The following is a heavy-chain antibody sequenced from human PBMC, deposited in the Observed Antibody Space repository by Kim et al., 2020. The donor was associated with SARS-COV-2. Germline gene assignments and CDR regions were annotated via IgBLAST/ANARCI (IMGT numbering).Heavy chain of an antibody. J-gene: IGHJ6*02. CDR2: IYPGDSDT. Sequence: GESLKISCKGSGYSFTSYWIGWVRQMPGKGLEWMGIIYPGDSDTRYSPSFQGQVTISADKSISTAYLQWSSRKASDTAMYYCARLVNYGSERGGIDGMDVWGQGTTVTVSS. D-gene: IGHD3-10*01. CDR3: ARLVNYGSERGGIDGMDV. CDR1: GYSFTSYW. V-gene: IGHV5-51*01.